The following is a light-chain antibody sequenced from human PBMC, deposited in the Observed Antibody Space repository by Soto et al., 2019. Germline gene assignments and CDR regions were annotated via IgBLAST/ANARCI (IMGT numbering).Light chain of an antibody. CDR3: KQSYITPVT. CDR2: AAS. Sequence: DIQMTQSPSSLSASVGDTVTITCRASQSIDYYLNWYQQKPGKAHKLLIYAASNFQSGVQSRFSGSGSGTDFTLTINSLQPEDFATYYCKQSYITPVTFGQGTRLEIK. J-gene: IGKJ5*01. CDR1: QSIDYY. V-gene: IGKV1-39*01.